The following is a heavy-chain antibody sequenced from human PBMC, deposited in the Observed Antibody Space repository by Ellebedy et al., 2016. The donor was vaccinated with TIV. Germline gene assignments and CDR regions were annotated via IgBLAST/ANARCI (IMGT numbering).Heavy chain of an antibody. V-gene: IGHV1-8*02. CDR1: GGAFSTYG. D-gene: IGHD2-15*01. Sequence: ASVKVSCKASGGAFSTYGVSWVRHAPGHGLEWMGWMNPISGNTGYAQKFQGRVTMTRTTSTSTAYMELTSLRSDDTAVYYCARGLYPNAWPTPYWFDLWGQGTLVTVSS. CDR2: MNPISGNT. J-gene: IGHJ5*02. CDR3: ARGLYPNAWPTPYWFDL.